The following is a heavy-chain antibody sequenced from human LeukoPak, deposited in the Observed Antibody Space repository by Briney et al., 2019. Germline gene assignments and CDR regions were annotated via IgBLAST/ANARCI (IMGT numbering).Heavy chain of an antibody. J-gene: IGHJ4*02. Sequence: SETLSLTCTVSGVSISSYYWSWIRQPAGKGLEWIGRIYTGGSTSGSTNYNPSLKSRVTISVDTSKNQFSLKLSSVTAADTAAYYCARDPNSALWGQGTLVTVSS. CDR3: ARDPNSAL. CDR2: IYTGGSTSGST. CDR1: GVSISSYY. D-gene: IGHD4-23*01. V-gene: IGHV4-4*07.